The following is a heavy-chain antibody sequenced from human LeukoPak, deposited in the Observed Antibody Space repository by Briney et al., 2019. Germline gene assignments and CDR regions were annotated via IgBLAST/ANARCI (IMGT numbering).Heavy chain of an antibody. V-gene: IGHV1-69*06. CDR2: IIPIFGTA. D-gene: IGHD5-18*01. J-gene: IGHJ4*02. Sequence: GASVKVSCKASGGTFSSYAISRVRQAPGQGLEWMGGIIPIFGTANYAQKFQGRVTITADKSTSTAYMELSSLRSDDTAVYYCARDKARGYSYGDFDYWGQGTLVTVSS. CDR3: ARDKARGYSYGDFDY. CDR1: GGTFSSYA.